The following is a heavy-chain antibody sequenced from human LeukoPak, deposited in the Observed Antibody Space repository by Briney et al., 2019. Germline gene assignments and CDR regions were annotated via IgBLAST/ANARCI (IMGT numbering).Heavy chain of an antibody. Sequence: GASVKVSCKASGYTFTGYYMHWVRQAPGPGLEWMGWINPNSGGTNYAQKFQGRVTMTRDTSISTAYMELSRLRSDDTAVYYCAREVYGSSSPFDYWGQGTLVTVSS. CDR3: AREVYGSSSPFDY. V-gene: IGHV1-2*02. D-gene: IGHD6-6*01. CDR1: GYTFTGYY. J-gene: IGHJ4*02. CDR2: INPNSGGT.